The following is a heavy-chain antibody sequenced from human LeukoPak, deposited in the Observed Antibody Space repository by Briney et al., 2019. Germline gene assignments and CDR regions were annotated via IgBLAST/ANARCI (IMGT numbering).Heavy chain of an antibody. Sequence: GRSLRLSCASSGFTLSDYAMHWVRQAPGKGLEWVAVISYDGSNKFYADSVKGRFTISRDNAKNTLYLQMNSLRADDTAVYHCARRNPSCYGRQCYYYMDVWGRGTPVTVSS. CDR1: GFTLSDYA. CDR2: ISYDGSNK. V-gene: IGHV3-30-3*01. J-gene: IGHJ6*03. D-gene: IGHD2-2*01. CDR3: ARRNPSCYGRQCYYYMDV.